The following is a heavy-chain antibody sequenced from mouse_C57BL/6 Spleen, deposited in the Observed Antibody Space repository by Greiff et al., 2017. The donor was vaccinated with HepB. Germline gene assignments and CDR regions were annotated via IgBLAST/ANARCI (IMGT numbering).Heavy chain of an antibody. Sequence: VQLQQSGPELVKPGASVKISCKASGYSFTSYYIHWVKQRPGQGLEWIGWIYPGSGNTKYNEKFKGKATLTADTSSSTAYMQLSSLTSEDSAVYYCARPLYDGYLYCDYWGQGTTLTVSS. CDR3: ARPLYDGYLYCDY. CDR2: IYPGSGNT. D-gene: IGHD2-3*01. CDR1: GYSFTSYY. J-gene: IGHJ2*01. V-gene: IGHV1-66*01.